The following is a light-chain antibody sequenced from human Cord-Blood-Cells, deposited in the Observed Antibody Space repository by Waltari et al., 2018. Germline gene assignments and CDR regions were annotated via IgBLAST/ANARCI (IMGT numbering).Light chain of an antibody. CDR3: QQYYSTPYT. CDR1: QSVLYSSNNKNY. J-gene: IGKJ2*01. V-gene: IGKV4-1*01. CDR2: WAS. Sequence: DIVMTQSPDSLAVSLGERATINCKSSQSVLYSSNNKNYLAWYQQKQGQPPKLLMYWASTRGSGVPDRFSGSGSGTDFTLTISSLQAEDVAVYFCQQYYSTPYTFGQGNKLEMK.